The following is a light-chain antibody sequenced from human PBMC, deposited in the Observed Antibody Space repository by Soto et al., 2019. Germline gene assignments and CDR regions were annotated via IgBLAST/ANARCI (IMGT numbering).Light chain of an antibody. Sequence: IVMSQSPATLSVSPGERATLSCRASQSVSSNLAWYQQKPGQAPRLLIYDASSRATGIPDRFSGSGSGTDFTLTISRLEPEDVAVYYCQQYGTSPPDTFGQGTRLEIK. J-gene: IGKJ5*01. CDR2: DAS. V-gene: IGKV3-20*01. CDR1: QSVSSN. CDR3: QQYGTSPPDT.